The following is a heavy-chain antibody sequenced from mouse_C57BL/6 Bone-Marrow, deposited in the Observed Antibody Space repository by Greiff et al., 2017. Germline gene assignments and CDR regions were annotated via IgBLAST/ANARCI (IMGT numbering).Heavy chain of an antibody. CDR1: GFTFSSYA. CDR2: ISDGGSYT. J-gene: IGHJ3*01. Sequence: EVKLVESGGGLVKPGGSLKLSCAASGFTFSSYAMSWVRQTPENRLEWVATISDGGSYTYSPANVKGRFTISRENAKNNMYLQMSHLRSEDTAMYYCARDREGLVWGQGTLVTVSA. D-gene: IGHD3-1*01. V-gene: IGHV5-4*01. CDR3: ARDREGLV.